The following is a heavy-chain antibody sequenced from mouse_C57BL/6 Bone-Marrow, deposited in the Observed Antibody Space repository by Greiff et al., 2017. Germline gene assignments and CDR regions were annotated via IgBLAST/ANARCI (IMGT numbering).Heavy chain of an antibody. D-gene: IGHD2-4*01. Sequence: EVKLVESGAELVRPGASVKLSCTASGFNIKDDYMHWVKQRPEQGLEWIGWIDPENGDTEYASKFQGKATITADTSSNTAYLQLSSLTSEDTAVYYCTTLNDYDWYFDVWGTVTTVTVSS. J-gene: IGHJ1*03. CDR2: IDPENGDT. CDR3: TTLNDYDWYFDV. CDR1: GFNIKDDY. V-gene: IGHV14-4*01.